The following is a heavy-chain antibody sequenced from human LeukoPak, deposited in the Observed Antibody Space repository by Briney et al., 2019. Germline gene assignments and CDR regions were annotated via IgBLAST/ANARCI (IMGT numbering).Heavy chain of an antibody. CDR3: ARGSPYYDILTGYFWD. Sequence: GGSLILSCAASGFTFSDYYMSWIRQAPGKGLEWVSYISSSGSTIYYADSVRGRFTISSANAKNSLYLQMNSLRAEDTAVYYCARGSPYYDILTGYFWDWGQGTLVTVSS. CDR1: GFTFSDYY. CDR2: ISSSGSTI. J-gene: IGHJ4*02. V-gene: IGHV3-11*04. D-gene: IGHD3-9*01.